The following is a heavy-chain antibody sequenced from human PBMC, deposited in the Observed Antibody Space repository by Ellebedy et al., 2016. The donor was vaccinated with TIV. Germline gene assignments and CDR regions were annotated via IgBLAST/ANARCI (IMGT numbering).Heavy chain of an antibody. Sequence: GESLKISCAAPGSPFSTSGMSWVRQAPGKGLEWVSGLSDSGDRAFYADSVKGRFTISRDKSKNTLYLQMNSLRDEDTAVYYCARAIGVADCSWGQGTLVTVSS. D-gene: IGHD2-21*02. CDR1: GSPFSTSG. J-gene: IGHJ5*02. CDR2: LSDSGDRA. CDR3: ARAIGVADCS. V-gene: IGHV3-23*01.